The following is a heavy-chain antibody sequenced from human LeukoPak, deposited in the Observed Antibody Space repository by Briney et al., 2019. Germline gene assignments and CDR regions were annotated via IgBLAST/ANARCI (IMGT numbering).Heavy chain of an antibody. V-gene: IGHV3-20*04. J-gene: IGHJ6*03. Sequence: GGSLRLSCAASGFTFDDYGMSWVRQAPGKGLEWVSGINWNGGSTGYADSVKGRFTISRDNAKNSLYLQMNSLRAEDMALYYCAKDGSSSLEYYYYMDVWGKGTTVTVSS. D-gene: IGHD6-6*01. CDR2: INWNGGST. CDR1: GFTFDDYG. CDR3: AKDGSSSLEYYYYMDV.